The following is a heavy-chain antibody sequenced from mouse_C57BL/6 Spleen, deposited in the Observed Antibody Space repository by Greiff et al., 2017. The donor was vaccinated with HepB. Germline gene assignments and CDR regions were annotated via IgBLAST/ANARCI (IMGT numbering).Heavy chain of an antibody. CDR1: GFTFSSYA. Sequence: EVKLVESGGGLVKPGGSLKLSCAASGFTFSSYAMSWVRQTPEKRLEWVATISDGGSYTYYPDNVKGRFTISRDNAKNNLYLQMSHLKSEDTAMYYCARGGDYGSSPYWYFDVWGTGTTVTVSS. V-gene: IGHV5-4*03. CDR2: ISDGGSYT. CDR3: ARGGDYGSSPYWYFDV. D-gene: IGHD1-1*01. J-gene: IGHJ1*03.